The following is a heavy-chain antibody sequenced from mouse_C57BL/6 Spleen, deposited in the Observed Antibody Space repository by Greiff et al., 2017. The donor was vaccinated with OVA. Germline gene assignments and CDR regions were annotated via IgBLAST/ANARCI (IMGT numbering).Heavy chain of an antibody. V-gene: IGHV8-12*01. Sequence: ESGPGILQSSQTLSLTCSFSGFSLSTSGMGVSWIRQPSGKGLEWLAHIYWDDDKRYNPSLKSRLTISKDTSRNQVFLKITSVDTADTATYYCARKEDGYYVGAMDYWGQGTSVTVSS. CDR3: ARKEDGYYVGAMDY. CDR2: IYWDDDK. J-gene: IGHJ4*01. CDR1: GFSLSTSGMG. D-gene: IGHD2-3*01.